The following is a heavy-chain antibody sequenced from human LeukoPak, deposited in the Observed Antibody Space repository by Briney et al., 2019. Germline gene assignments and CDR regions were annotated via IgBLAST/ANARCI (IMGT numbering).Heavy chain of an antibody. CDR1: GASISSDY. CDR3: ARHVGYSSGWPFDY. D-gene: IGHD6-19*01. Sequence: SETLSLTCTVSGASISSDYWSWIRQPPGKGLERIGYMYYSGSTNYNPSLKSRVTISVDTSKNQFSLKLSSVTAADTAMYYCARHVGYSSGWPFDYWGQGVLVTVSS. V-gene: IGHV4-59*08. J-gene: IGHJ4*02. CDR2: MYYSGST.